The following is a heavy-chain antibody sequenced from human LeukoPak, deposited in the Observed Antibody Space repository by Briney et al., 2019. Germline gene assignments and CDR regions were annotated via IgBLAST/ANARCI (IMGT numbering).Heavy chain of an antibody. CDR3: ARGGTEDAFDV. CDR2: IYSGGNT. D-gene: IGHD3-16*01. Sequence: GGSLRLSCAASGFTVSSNYMSWVRQAPGKGLEWVSDIYSGGNTYYADSVKGRLTISRDNSKNTLYLQMNSLRAKDTAVYFCARGGTEDAFDVWGQGTMVTVSS. V-gene: IGHV3-66*01. J-gene: IGHJ3*01. CDR1: GFTVSSNY.